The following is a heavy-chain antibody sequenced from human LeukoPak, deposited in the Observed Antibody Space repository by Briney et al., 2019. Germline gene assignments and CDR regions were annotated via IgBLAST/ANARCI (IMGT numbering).Heavy chain of an antibody. CDR2: INAGNGNT. J-gene: IGHJ4*02. D-gene: IGHD6-19*01. CDR1: GYTFTSYA. CDR3: ARDRQWLVAFDY. Sequence: ASVKVSCKASGYTFTSYAMHWVRQAPGQRLEWMGWINAGNGNTKYSQKFQGRVTITRDTSASTAYMELSSLRSEDTAVYYCARDRQWLVAFDYWGQGTLVTVSS. V-gene: IGHV1-3*01.